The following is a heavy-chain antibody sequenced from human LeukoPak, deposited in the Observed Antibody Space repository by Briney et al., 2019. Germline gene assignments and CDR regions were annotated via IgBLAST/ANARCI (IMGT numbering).Heavy chain of an antibody. CDR2: IYYSGST. J-gene: IGHJ4*02. V-gene: IGHV4-31*03. Sequence: SETLSLTCTVSGGSISSDGYYWSWIRQHPGKGLEWIGYIYYSGSTYYNPSLKSRVTISVDTSKNQFSLKLSSVTAADTAVYYCAREAEYCSSTSCSDYWGQGTLVTVSS. CDR3: AREAEYCSSTSCSDY. CDR1: GGSISSDGYY. D-gene: IGHD2-2*01.